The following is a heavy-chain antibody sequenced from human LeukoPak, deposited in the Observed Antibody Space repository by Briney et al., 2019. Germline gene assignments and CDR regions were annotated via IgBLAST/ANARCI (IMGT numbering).Heavy chain of an antibody. V-gene: IGHV4-59*12. J-gene: IGHJ2*01. Sequence: SETLSLTCTVSGGSISSYYWSWIRQPPGKGLEWIGYIYYSGSTNYNPSLKSRVTISVDTSKNQFSLKLSSVTAADTAVYYCAREREDGYSYGYYWYFDLWGRGTLVTVSS. CDR2: IYYSGST. CDR1: GGSISSYY. CDR3: AREREDGYSYGYYWYFDL. D-gene: IGHD5-18*01.